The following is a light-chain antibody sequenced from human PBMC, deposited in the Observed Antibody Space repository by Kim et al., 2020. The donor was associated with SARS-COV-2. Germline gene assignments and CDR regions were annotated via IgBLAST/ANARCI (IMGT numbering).Light chain of an antibody. Sequence: EIVLTQSPGTLSLSPGQRATLSCRASQSVDSNFLFWYQQKAGQAPRLLIYSASSRAIGSPVRFSGSGSGTDFSLTISRLDPEDFAVYYCQDTGSSPFTFGGGTKVDIK. J-gene: IGKJ4*01. CDR3: QDTGSSPFT. V-gene: IGKV3-20*01. CDR2: SAS. CDR1: QSVDSNF.